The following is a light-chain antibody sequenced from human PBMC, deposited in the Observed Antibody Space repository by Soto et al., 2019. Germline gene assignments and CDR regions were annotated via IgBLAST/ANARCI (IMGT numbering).Light chain of an antibody. CDR3: TSYAGGNNV. Sequence: QSALTQPPSASGSTGQSVTISCTGSSSDVGGYNYVSWYQQQPGKVPKLMIYEVNKRPSGVPDRFSGSKSGNTASLTVSGLQPEAEADYYCTSYAGGNNVFGTGTKLTVL. CDR1: SSDVGGYNY. CDR2: EVN. V-gene: IGLV2-8*01. J-gene: IGLJ1*01.